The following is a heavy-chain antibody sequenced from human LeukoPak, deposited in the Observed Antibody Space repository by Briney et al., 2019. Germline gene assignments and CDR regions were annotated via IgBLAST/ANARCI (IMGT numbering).Heavy chain of an antibody. Sequence: GASVKVSCTASGGTFSSYAISWVRQAPGQGLEWMGGIIPIFGTANYAQKFQGRVTITADESTSTAYMELSSLRSEDTAVYYCARDQTRDDYYGMDVWGQGTTATVSS. J-gene: IGHJ6*02. CDR2: IIPIFGTA. CDR1: GGTFSSYA. V-gene: IGHV1-69*13. CDR3: ARDQTRDDYYGMDV.